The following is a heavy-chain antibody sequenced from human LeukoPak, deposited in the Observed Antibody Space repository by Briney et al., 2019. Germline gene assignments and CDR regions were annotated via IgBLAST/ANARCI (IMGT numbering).Heavy chain of an antibody. CDR3: AKDRYNWNYVGWSDP. D-gene: IGHD1-7*01. V-gene: IGHV3-43*02. CDR2: ISGDGGST. Sequence: PGGSLRLSCAASGFTFDDYAMHWVRQAPGKGLEWVSLISGDGGSTYYADSVKGRFTISRDNSKNSLYLQMNSLRTEDTALYYCAKDRYNWNYVGWSDPWGQGTLVTVSS. CDR1: GFTFDDYA. J-gene: IGHJ5*02.